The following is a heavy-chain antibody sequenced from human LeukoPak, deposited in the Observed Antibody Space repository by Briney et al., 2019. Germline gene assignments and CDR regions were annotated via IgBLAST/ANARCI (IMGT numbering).Heavy chain of an antibody. V-gene: IGHV1-69*13. Sequence: ASVKVSCKAPGGTFSSYAISWVRQAPGQGLEWMGGIIPIFGTANYAQKFQGRVTITADESTSTAYMELSSLRSEDTAVYYCASGPGTTVVPYFDYWGQGTLVTVSS. CDR1: GGTFSSYA. CDR3: ASGPGTTVVPYFDY. J-gene: IGHJ4*02. CDR2: IIPIFGTA. D-gene: IGHD4-23*01.